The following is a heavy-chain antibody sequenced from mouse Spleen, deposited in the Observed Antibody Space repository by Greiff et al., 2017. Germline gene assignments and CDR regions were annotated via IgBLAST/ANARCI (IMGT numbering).Heavy chain of an antibody. D-gene: IGHD1-1*01. V-gene: IGHV1-64*01. CDR2: IHPNSGST. CDR1: GYTFTSYW. J-gene: IGHJ3*01. CDR3: AREGDPRSGAWFAY. Sequence: QVQLKPPGAELVKPGASVKLSCKASGYTFTSYWMHWVKQRPGPGLAWIGMIHPNSGSTNYNEKFKSKATLTVDKSSSTAYMQLSSLTSEDSAVYYCAREGDPRSGAWFAYWGQGTLVTVSA.